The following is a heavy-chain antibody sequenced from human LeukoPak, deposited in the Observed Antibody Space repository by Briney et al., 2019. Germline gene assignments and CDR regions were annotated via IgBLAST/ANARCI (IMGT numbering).Heavy chain of an antibody. D-gene: IGHD3-22*01. CDR1: GFTFSNYG. J-gene: IGHJ4*02. V-gene: IGHV3-33*01. CDR2: IWYDGSNK. Sequence: GGSLRLSCAASGFTFSNYGMHWVRQAPGKGLEWVAVIWYDGSNKYYADSVKGRFTISRDNSKNTLYLQMNSLRAEDTAVYYCARDPTYYYDSSGYFGYFDYWGQGTLVTVSS. CDR3: ARDPTYYYDSSGYFGYFDY.